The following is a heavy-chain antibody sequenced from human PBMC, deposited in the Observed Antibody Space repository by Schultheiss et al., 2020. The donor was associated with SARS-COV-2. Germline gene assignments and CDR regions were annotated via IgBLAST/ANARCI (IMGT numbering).Heavy chain of an antibody. D-gene: IGHD3-10*01. CDR1: GGSFSDHY. CDR3: ARGLGYYGSTTKGDY. J-gene: IGHJ4*02. V-gene: IGHV4-34*01. Sequence: LSLTCAVYGGSFSDHYWNWIRQPPGKGLEWIGEINHSGSTNYNPSLKSRVTISVDPSKNQFSLKLSSVTASDTAVYYCARGLGYYGSTTKGDYWAQGTLVTVSS. CDR2: INHSGST.